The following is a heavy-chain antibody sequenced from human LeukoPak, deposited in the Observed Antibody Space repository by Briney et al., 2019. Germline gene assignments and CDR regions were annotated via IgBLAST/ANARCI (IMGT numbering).Heavy chain of an antibody. V-gene: IGHV3-30*02. J-gene: IGHJ4*02. CDR3: AKDNYYDSSGPRWGYFDY. D-gene: IGHD3-22*01. CDR1: GFTFSSYG. Sequence: GGSLRLSCAASGFTFSSYGMHWVRQAPGKGLEWVAFIRYDGSNKYYADSVKGRFTISRDNSKNTLYLQMNSLRAEDTAVYYCAKDNYYDSSGPRWGYFDYWGQGTLVTVSS. CDR2: IRYDGSNK.